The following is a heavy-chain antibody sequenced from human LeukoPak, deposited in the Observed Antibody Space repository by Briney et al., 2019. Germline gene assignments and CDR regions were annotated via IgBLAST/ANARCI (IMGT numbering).Heavy chain of an antibody. D-gene: IGHD6-13*01. CDR2: IYYSGST. J-gene: IGHJ5*02. CDR1: GGSISSYY. Sequence: PSETLSLTCTVSGGSISSYYWSWIRQPPGKGLEWIGYIYYSGSTNYNPSLKSRVTISVDTSKNQFSLKLSSVTAADTAVYYCAREGLYSSSWSGWFDPWGQGTLVTVSS. V-gene: IGHV4-59*01. CDR3: AREGLYSSSWSGWFDP.